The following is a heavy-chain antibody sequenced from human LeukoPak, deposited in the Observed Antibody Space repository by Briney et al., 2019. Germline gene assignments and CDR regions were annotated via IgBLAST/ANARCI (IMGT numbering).Heavy chain of an antibody. CDR1: GFTFSSYW. CDR2: ISSSSSYI. J-gene: IGHJ4*02. Sequence: GGSLRLSCAVSGFTFSSYWMSWVRQAPGKGLEWVSSISSSSSYIYYADSVKGRFTISRDNAKNSLYLQMNSLRAEDTAVYYCASLTTVTNFDYWGQGTLVTVSS. V-gene: IGHV3-21*01. D-gene: IGHD4-17*01. CDR3: ASLTTVTNFDY.